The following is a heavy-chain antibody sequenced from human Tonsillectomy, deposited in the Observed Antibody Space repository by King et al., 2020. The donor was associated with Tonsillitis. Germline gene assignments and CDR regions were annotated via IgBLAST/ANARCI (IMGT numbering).Heavy chain of an antibody. CDR2: IYYSGST. Sequence: QLQESGPGLVKPSETLSLTCTVSGGSISSYYWSWIRQPPGKGLEWIGYIYYSGSTNYNPSLKSRVTISVDTSKNQFSLKLSSVTAAVTAVYYCASPFPVLKYWGQGTLVTVSS. CDR3: ASPFPVLKY. J-gene: IGHJ4*02. CDR1: GGSISSYY. D-gene: IGHD3-9*01. V-gene: IGHV4-59*01.